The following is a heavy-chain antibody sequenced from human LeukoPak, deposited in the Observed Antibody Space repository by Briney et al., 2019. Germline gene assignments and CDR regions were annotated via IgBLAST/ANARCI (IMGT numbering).Heavy chain of an antibody. CDR3: ARDLHGDYVPDFDY. D-gene: IGHD4-17*01. V-gene: IGHV1-2*02. Sequence: ASVKVSCKASGYTFTGYYMYWVRQAPGQGLEWMAWINPNNGATNYAQKFQGRVTTARDTSISTAYMELSRLRSDDTAVYYCARDLHGDYVPDFDYWGQGTLVTVSS. CDR2: INPNNGAT. J-gene: IGHJ4*02. CDR1: GYTFTGYY.